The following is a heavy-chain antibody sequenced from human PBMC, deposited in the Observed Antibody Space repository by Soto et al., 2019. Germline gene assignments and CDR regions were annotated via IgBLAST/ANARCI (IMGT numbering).Heavy chain of an antibody. Sequence: PSETLSLTCAVYGGSFSGYYWSWIRQPPGKGLEWIGEIYHSGSTNYNPSLKSRVTISVDKSKNQFSLKLSSVTAADTAVYYCARAGSSSWNYYYGMDVWGQGTTVTVSS. CDR2: IYHSGST. D-gene: IGHD6-13*01. CDR3: ARAGSSSWNYYYGMDV. CDR1: GGSFSGYY. J-gene: IGHJ6*02. V-gene: IGHV4-34*01.